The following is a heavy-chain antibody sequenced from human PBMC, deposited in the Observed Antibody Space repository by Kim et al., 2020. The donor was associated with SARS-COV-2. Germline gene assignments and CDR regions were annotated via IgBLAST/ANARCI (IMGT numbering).Heavy chain of an antibody. CDR3: ARLRYFDWL. J-gene: IGHJ4*02. D-gene: IGHD3-9*01. CDR1: GGSISSSSYY. V-gene: IGHV4-39*01. Sequence: SETLSLTCTVSGGSISSSSYYWGWIRQPPGKGLEWIGSIYYSGSTYYNPSLKSRVTISVDTSKNQFSLKLSSVTAADTAVYYCARLRYFDWLWGQGTLVTVSS. CDR2: IYYSGST.